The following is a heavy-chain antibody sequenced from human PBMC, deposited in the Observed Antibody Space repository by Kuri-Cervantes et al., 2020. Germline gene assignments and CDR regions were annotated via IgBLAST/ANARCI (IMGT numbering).Heavy chain of an antibody. CDR1: GFTFSSYW. J-gene: IGHJ4*02. V-gene: IGHV3-30-3*01. Sequence: GGSLRLSCAASGFTFSSYWMSWVRQAPGKGLEWVAVISYDGSNKYYADSVKGRFTISRDNSKNTLYLQMNSLRAEDTAVYYCAREVSILDSRFFDYWGQGTLVTVSS. CDR3: AREVSILDSRFFDY. CDR2: ISYDGSNK. D-gene: IGHD5/OR15-5a*01.